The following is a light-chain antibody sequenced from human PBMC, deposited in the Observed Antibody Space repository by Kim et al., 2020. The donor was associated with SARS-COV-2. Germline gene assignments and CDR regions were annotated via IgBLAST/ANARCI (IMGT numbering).Light chain of an antibody. Sequence: IQLTQSPSTLSASVGVRVTITCRASQSIGGWLAWYQQKPGKAPKLLIYDASSVESGVPSRFSGSGSGTEFTLTISSLQPDDSATYYCQHHSTYPITFGQGTRLEIK. CDR2: DAS. CDR3: QHHSTYPIT. V-gene: IGKV1-5*01. CDR1: QSIGGW. J-gene: IGKJ5*01.